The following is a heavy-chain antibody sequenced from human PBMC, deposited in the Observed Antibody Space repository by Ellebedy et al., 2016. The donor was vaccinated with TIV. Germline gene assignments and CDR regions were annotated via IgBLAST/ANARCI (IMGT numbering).Heavy chain of an antibody. V-gene: IGHV3-23*01. D-gene: IGHD6-13*01. CDR2: ISGSGANT. Sequence: GESLKISCAASGVTFSSYAMSWVRQAPGKGLEWVSAISGSGANTYYADSVKGRFTISRDNSKNTLYLQMNSLRADDTAVYYCAKDRGTAAAGIDYWGQGTLVTVSS. CDR1: GVTFSSYA. J-gene: IGHJ4*02. CDR3: AKDRGTAAAGIDY.